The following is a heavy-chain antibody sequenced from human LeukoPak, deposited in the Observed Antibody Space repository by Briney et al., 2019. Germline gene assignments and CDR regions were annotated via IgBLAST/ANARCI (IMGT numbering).Heavy chain of an antibody. CDR2: MYLSGTS. Sequence: SGTLSLTCTVSGDSINSLDLWSWVRQPPGKGLEWIGEMYLSGTSHSNPSVKSRVTISIDKSKNQFFLNLSSVTAADTAVYYCAGLVGRYSSGLYYYYFDYWGQGTLVTVSS. CDR1: GDSINSLDL. D-gene: IGHD3-22*01. V-gene: IGHV4-4*02. J-gene: IGHJ4*02. CDR3: AGLVGRYSSGLYYYYFDY.